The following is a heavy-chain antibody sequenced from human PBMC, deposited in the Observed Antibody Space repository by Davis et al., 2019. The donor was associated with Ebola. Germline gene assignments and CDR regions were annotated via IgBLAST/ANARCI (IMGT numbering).Heavy chain of an antibody. CDR3: AKDRRLSWLEGSFDY. D-gene: IGHD6-19*01. CDR1: GFSFSSYW. J-gene: IGHJ4*02. CDR2: ISWNSVSI. V-gene: IGHV3-9*01. Sequence: GGSLRLSCAASGFSFSSYWMSWVRQAPGKGLEWVSGISWNSVSIAYTESVKGRFTISRDNAKNSLYLQMNSLRVEDTALYYCAKDRRLSWLEGSFDYWGQGILVTVSS.